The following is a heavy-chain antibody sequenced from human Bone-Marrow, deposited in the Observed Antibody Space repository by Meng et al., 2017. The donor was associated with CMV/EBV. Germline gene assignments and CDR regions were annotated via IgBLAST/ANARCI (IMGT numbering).Heavy chain of an antibody. J-gene: IGHJ3*02. V-gene: IGHV3-30*03. CDR1: GFIFSTYG. D-gene: IGHD2-21*01. Sequence: GESLKISCAASGFIFSTYGMHWVRQAPGKGLEWMAVISYDGSNKYYADSVKGRFTISRDNSHNTLYVHMSSLKNEDTALYYCARESLYSYTFDIWGQGTMVTVSS. CDR3: ARESLYSYTFDI. CDR2: ISYDGSNK.